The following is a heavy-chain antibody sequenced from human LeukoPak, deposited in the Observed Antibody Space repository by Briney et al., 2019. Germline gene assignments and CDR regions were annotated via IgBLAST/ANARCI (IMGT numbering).Heavy chain of an antibody. V-gene: IGHV4-31*03. CDR1: GGSISSGGYY. D-gene: IGHD4-11*01. Sequence: SETLSPTCTVSGGSISSGGYYWSWIRQHPGKGLEWIGYIYYSGNTYYNPSLKSRVTISVDTSKNQFSLKLSSVTAADTAVYYCARGEGTTVTWDYWGQGTLVTVSS. J-gene: IGHJ4*02. CDR3: ARGEGTTVTWDY. CDR2: IYYSGNT.